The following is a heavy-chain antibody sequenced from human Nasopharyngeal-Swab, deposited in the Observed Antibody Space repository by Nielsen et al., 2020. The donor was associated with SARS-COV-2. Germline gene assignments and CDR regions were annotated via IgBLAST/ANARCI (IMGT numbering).Heavy chain of an antibody. D-gene: IGHD6-19*01. J-gene: IGHJ4*02. Sequence: ASVKVSCKASGYTLTSHYMHWVRLAPGQGLEWMGVINPDGGSTNYAQKFLGRIIMTRDTSTSTVYMELSSLTSEDTAVFYCARDSARQSFDYWGQGTLLTVSS. CDR2: INPDGGST. V-gene: IGHV1-46*01. CDR3: ARDSARQSFDY. CDR1: GYTLTSHY.